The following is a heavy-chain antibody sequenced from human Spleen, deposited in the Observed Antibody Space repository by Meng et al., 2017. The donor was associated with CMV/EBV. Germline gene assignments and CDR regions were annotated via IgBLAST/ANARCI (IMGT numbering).Heavy chain of an antibody. D-gene: IGHD2-2*01. CDR2: IDPNSGGT. J-gene: IGHJ4*02. V-gene: IGHV1-2*02. Sequence: ASVKVSCKASGYTFTGYYMHWVRQAPEQGLEWMGWIDPNSGGTKYAQKFQGRVTMTRDTSISTAYMELSRLRSDDTAVYYCARDPFIVVVPAAPWWGQGTLVTVSS. CDR3: ARDPFIVVVPAAPW. CDR1: GYTFTGYY.